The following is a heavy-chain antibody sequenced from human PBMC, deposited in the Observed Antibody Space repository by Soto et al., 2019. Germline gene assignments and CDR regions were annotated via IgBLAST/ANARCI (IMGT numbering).Heavy chain of an antibody. Sequence: QVPLVQSGAEVKKPGSSVKVSCKPSGGSFSSDAVSWVRQAPGQGLEWVGGIVPIFGTKNYAEKFQGRVTITADKSPSTVYMDLSSLKSEDTAVYFCARDRRDQTIFGMVGYFDLWGRGTLVSVSS. V-gene: IGHV1-69*06. CDR3: ARDRRDQTIFGMVGYFDL. CDR2: IVPIFGTK. CDR1: GGSFSSDA. J-gene: IGHJ2*01. D-gene: IGHD3-3*01.